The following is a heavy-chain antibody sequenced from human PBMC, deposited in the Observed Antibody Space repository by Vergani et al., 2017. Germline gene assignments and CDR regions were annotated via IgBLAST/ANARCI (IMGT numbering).Heavy chain of an antibody. CDR1: GFTFSSYD. CDR2: IGTAGDT. J-gene: IGHJ3*02. V-gene: IGHV3-13*01. CDR3: ARGEERYYDCWSGSPHHDAFDI. Sequence: EVQLVESGGGLVQPGGSLRLSCAASGFTFSSYDMHWVRQATGKGLEWVSAIGTAGDTYYPGSVKGRFTISRENAKNSLYLQMNSLRAGDTAVYYCARGEERYYDCWSGSPHHDAFDIWGQGTMVTVSS. D-gene: IGHD3-3*01.